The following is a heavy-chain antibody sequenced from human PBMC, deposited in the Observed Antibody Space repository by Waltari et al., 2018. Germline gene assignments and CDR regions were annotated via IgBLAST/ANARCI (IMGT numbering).Heavy chain of an antibody. J-gene: IGHJ4*02. Sequence: QVQLVDSGGGLVKPGGSLRLSCAASGFSFSDYHMGWIRRGPGKGLEVISYIRGSGSTVYYADPVKGRFSISRDNGKNSLYLQMNSLRAEDTAVYYCTRPPGDRRRDYWGQGTRVTVSS. CDR1: GFSFSDYH. D-gene: IGHD3-10*01. CDR2: IRGSGSTV. V-gene: IGHV3-11*01. CDR3: TRPPGDRRRDY.